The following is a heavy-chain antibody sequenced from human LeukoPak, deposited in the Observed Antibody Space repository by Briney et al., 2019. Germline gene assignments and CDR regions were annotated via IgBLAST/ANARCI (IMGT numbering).Heavy chain of an antibody. CDR2: ISYDGSNK. V-gene: IGHV3-30*03. J-gene: IGHJ4*02. D-gene: IGHD3-22*01. CDR3: ASGRRGDYYDSSGYYDY. CDR1: GFTFSSYG. Sequence: GRSLRLSCAASGFTFSSYGMHWVRQAPGKGLEWVAVISYDGSNKYYADPVKGRFTISRDNSKNTLYLQMNSLRAEDTAVYYCASGRRGDYYDSSGYYDYWGQGTLVTVSS.